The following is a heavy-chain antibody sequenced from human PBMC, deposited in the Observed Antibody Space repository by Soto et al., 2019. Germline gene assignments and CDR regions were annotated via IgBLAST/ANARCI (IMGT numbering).Heavy chain of an antibody. CDR1: GFTFSSYG. D-gene: IGHD2-2*01. V-gene: IGHV3-33*01. CDR3: ARTCSSTSCPYYYYMDV. J-gene: IGHJ6*03. Sequence: GGSLRLSCAASGFTFSSYGMHWVRQAPGKGLEWVAVIWYDGSNKYYADSVKGRFTISRDNSKNTLYLQMNSLRAEDTAVYYCARTCSSTSCPYYYYMDVWGKGTSVTVSS. CDR2: IWYDGSNK.